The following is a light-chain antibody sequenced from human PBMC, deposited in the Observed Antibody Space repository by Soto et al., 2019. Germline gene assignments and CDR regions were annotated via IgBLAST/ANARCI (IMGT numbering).Light chain of an antibody. V-gene: IGKV3-15*01. J-gene: IGKJ1*01. CDR2: GAF. CDR3: QQYNDWPLT. CDR1: QSVSSN. Sequence: EVVLTQSPATLSLSPGERANLFCRASQSVSSNLAWYQQKPGQAPSLLIYGAFTRATGIPARFSGTGSGTEFTLTISSLQSEDFALYYCQQYNDWPLTFGQGTKVDIK.